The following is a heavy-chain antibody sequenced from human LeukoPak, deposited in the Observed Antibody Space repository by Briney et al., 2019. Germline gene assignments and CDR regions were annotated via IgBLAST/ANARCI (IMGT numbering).Heavy chain of an antibody. CDR2: IYNDGST. V-gene: IGHV3-53*01. CDR3: ARNILFAFDI. CDR1: GLTVSSSY. Sequence: GGSLRLSCAASGLTVSSSYMSWVRQAPGKGLEWVSIIYNDGSTYYADSMKGRFTISRDNSKNTMYLQVNSLRAEDTAMYYCARNILFAFDIWGQGTMVSVSS. J-gene: IGHJ3*02.